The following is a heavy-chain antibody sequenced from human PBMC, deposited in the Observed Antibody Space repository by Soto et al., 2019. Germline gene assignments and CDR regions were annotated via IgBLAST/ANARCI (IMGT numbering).Heavy chain of an antibody. Sequence: QLQLQESGPGLVKPSETLSLTCTVSGGSISSSDYYWGWIRQPPGKGLEWIGNIYYSGSDSYNPSLPSRLTTAVLTSQSRVSLRLCAVTGTDTPLCLCLGFSARVVVAVWGQGYLFSVSS. J-gene: IGHJ4*02. CDR1: GGSISSSDYY. CDR3: LGFSARVVVAV. CDR2: IYYSGSD. V-gene: IGHV4-39*01. D-gene: IGHD3-16*01.